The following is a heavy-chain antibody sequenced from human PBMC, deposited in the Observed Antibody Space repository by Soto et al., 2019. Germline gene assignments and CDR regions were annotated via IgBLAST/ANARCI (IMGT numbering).Heavy chain of an antibody. CDR2: ISDDGSNK. V-gene: IGHV3-30*18. CDR1: GFTFSSYG. Sequence: QVQLVESGGGVVQPGRSLRLSCAASGFTFSSYGMHWVRQAPGKGLEWVAVISDDGSNKYYADSVKGRFTISRDNSKNPLYLQMNSLRAEDTAVYYCAKDAYRASSGYYDYWGQGTLVTVSS. J-gene: IGHJ4*02. CDR3: AKDAYRASSGYYDY. D-gene: IGHD3-22*01.